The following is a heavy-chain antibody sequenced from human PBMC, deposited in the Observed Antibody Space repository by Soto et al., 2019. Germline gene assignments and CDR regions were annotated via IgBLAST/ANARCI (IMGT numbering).Heavy chain of an antibody. V-gene: IGHV3-23*01. CDR1: GFTFGRHA. J-gene: IGHJ6*03. Sequence: GGSLRLSCVASGFTFGRHAMHWVRQAPGKGLEWVSLISDSGAGTYYADSVKGRFTISRDNSKNTLYLQMNSLRAEDTAVYYCAREDLYGSGSYSAYYYYYYMDVWGKGTTVTVSS. D-gene: IGHD3-10*01. CDR3: AREDLYGSGSYSAYYYYYYMDV. CDR2: ISDSGAGT.